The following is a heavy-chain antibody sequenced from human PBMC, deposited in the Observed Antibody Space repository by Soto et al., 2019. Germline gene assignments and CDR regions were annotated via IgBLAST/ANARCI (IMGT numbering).Heavy chain of an antibody. Sequence: HPGGSLRLSCAASGFTVSSNYMSWVRQAPGKGLEWVSVIYSGGSTYYADSVKGRFTISRDNSKNTLYLQMNSLRAEDTAVYYCARENIASPLLGAHGYWGQGTLVTVSS. J-gene: IGHJ4*02. CDR3: ARENIASPLLGAHGY. D-gene: IGHD2-2*01. V-gene: IGHV3-66*01. CDR2: IYSGGST. CDR1: GFTVSSNY.